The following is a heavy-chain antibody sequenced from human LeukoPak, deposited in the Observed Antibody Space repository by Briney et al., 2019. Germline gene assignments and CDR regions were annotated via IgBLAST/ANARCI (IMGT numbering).Heavy chain of an antibody. Sequence: SETLSLTCAVYGGSFSGYYWSWIRQPPGKGLEWIGEINHSGSTNYNPSLKSRVTISVDKSKNQFSLKLSSVTAADTAVYYCARVWDTYYYDSSGYRSSSDIWGQGTMVTVSS. D-gene: IGHD3-22*01. J-gene: IGHJ3*02. CDR2: INHSGST. CDR1: GGSFSGYY. CDR3: ARVWDTYYYDSSGYRSSSDI. V-gene: IGHV4-34*01.